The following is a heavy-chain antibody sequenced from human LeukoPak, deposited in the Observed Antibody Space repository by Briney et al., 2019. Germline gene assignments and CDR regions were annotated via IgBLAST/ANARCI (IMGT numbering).Heavy chain of an antibody. Sequence: GGSLRLSCAASGFTFSSYAMHWVRQAPGKGLEWVAVISYDGSNKYYADSVKGRFTISRDNSKNTLYLQMNSLRAEDTAVYYCAAPATTVTYYWYFDLWGRGTLVTVSS. V-gene: IGHV3-30-3*01. CDR1: GFTFSSYA. CDR2: ISYDGSNK. D-gene: IGHD4-4*01. CDR3: AAPATTVTYYWYFDL. J-gene: IGHJ2*01.